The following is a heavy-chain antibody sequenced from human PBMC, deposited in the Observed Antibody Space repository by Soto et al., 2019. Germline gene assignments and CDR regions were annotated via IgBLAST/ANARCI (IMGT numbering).Heavy chain of an antibody. CDR3: ARGGDSSGYYPPNFDY. D-gene: IGHD3-22*01. Sequence: SETLSLTCTVSGGSISSRTYYWGWIRQPPGKGLEWIGYIYHSGSTYYNPSLKSRVTISVDRSKNQFSLKLSSVTAADTAVYYCARGGDSSGYYPPNFDYWGQGTLVTVSS. V-gene: IGHV4-39*07. CDR1: GGSISSRTYY. CDR2: IYHSGST. J-gene: IGHJ4*02.